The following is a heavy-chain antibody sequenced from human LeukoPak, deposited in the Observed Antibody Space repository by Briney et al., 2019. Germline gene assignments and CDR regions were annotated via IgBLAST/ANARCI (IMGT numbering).Heavy chain of an antibody. J-gene: IGHJ4*02. CDR2: ISAYNGNT. CDR3: ARRLRNTRADY. D-gene: IGHD4-17*01. V-gene: IGHV1-18*01. CDR1: GYTFTSYG. Sequence: ASVKVSCTASGYTFTSYGISWVRQAPGQGIEWMGWISAYNGNTNYTQNLQGRGTMTTETATSTDYMELRSLRSDDTAVYYCARRLRNTRADYWGEGTLVTVSS.